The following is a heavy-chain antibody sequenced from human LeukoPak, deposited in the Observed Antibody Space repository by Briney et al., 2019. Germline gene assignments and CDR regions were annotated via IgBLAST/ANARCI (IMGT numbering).Heavy chain of an antibody. Sequence: SSETLSLTCAFSGGSFSDYYWSWIRQPPGKGLEWIGEINHSGSTNYNPSLKSRVTISVDTSKNQFSLKLSSVTAADTAVFYCARGRHTDVLGTALGPFWYWGQGTLVTVSS. CDR3: ARGRHTDVLGTALGPFWY. J-gene: IGHJ4*02. V-gene: IGHV4-34*01. CDR1: GGSFSDYY. CDR2: INHSGST. D-gene: IGHD2-8*02.